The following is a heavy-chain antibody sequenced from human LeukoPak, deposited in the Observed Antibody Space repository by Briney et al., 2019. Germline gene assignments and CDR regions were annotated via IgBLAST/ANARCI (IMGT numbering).Heavy chain of an antibody. J-gene: IGHJ4*02. CDR1: GGSFSGYY. V-gene: IGHV4-34*01. Sequence: SETLSLTCAVYGGSFSGYYWSWIRRPPGKGLEWIGEINHSGSTNYNPSLKSRVTISVDTSKNQFSLKLSSVTAADTAVYYCARGLEWELSYWSQGTLVTVSS. D-gene: IGHD1-26*01. CDR2: INHSGST. CDR3: ARGLEWELSY.